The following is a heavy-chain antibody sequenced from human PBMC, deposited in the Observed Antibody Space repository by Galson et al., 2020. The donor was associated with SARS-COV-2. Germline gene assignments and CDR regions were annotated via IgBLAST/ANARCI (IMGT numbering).Heavy chain of an antibody. CDR1: GFSLSSSGVG. Sequence: SGPTLVKPTQTLTLTCTFSGFSLSSSGVGVGWIRQPPGKALEWLALIYWDDDEHYSPSLKSRLTITKATSKNQVVLTMTNMDPVDTGTYFCAHVVYFGGSGYWGFDYWGQGTRVIVSS. V-gene: IGHV2-5*02. J-gene: IGHJ4*02. D-gene: IGHD3-22*01. CDR3: AHVVYFGGSGYWGFDY. CDR2: IYWDDDE.